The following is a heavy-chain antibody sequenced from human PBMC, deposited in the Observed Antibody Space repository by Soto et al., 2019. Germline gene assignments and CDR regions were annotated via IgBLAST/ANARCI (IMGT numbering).Heavy chain of an antibody. J-gene: IGHJ4*02. D-gene: IGHD3-22*01. Sequence: SETLSLTCAVSGYSISSGYYWGWIRQPPGKGLEWIGSIYHSGSTYYNPSLKSRVTISVDTSKNQFSLKLSSVTAADTAVYYCARPNFYYDVPYFDYWGQGTLVTVS. CDR3: ARPNFYYDVPYFDY. CDR1: GYSISSGYY. V-gene: IGHV4-38-2*01. CDR2: IYHSGST.